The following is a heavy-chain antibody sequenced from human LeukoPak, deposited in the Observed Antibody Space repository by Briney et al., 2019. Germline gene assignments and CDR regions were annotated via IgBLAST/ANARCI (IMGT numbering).Heavy chain of an antibody. Sequence: GASVKVSCKASGYTFTSYYMHWVRQAPGQGLEWMGIINPSGGSTSYAQKFQGRVTMTRDMSTSTAYMELSRLRSDDTAVYYCARDQYYYDSSAYRQVGAVDIWGQGTMVTVSS. CDR2: INPSGGST. V-gene: IGHV1-46*01. CDR1: GYTFTSYY. CDR3: ARDQYYYDSSAYRQVGAVDI. J-gene: IGHJ3*02. D-gene: IGHD3-22*01.